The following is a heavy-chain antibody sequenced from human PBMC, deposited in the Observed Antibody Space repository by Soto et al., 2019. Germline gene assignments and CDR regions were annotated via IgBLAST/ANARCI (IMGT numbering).Heavy chain of an antibody. CDR1: GNTFTSYD. CDR3: ARGRASGSYYLLDY. CDR2: INPNSGNI. V-gene: IGHV1-8*01. J-gene: IGHJ4*02. D-gene: IGHD3-10*01. Sequence: QVQLVQSGAEVKKPGASVKVPCKASGNTFTSYDINWVRQATGHGLEWMGWINPNSGNIGYAQKFQGRVTMTRDTAIRTAYMEVSRLRSDDTAVYYCARGRASGSYYLLDYWGQGTLVTVSS.